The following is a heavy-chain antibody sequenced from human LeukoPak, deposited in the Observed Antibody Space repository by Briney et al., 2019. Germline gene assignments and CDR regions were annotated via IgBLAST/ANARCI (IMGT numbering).Heavy chain of an antibody. CDR3: ARAYSNSTGSHFIPSYYFDY. CDR2: IYYSGST. Sequence: SQTLSLTCTVSGGSISSGGHYWSWIRQHPGKGLEWIGYIYYSGSTYYSPSLRSRLTISVDTSTNQFSLKLNSVTAADTAVYYCARAYSNSTGSHFIPSYYFDYWGQGTLVTVSS. J-gene: IGHJ4*02. V-gene: IGHV4-31*03. CDR1: GGSISSGGHY. D-gene: IGHD6-19*01.